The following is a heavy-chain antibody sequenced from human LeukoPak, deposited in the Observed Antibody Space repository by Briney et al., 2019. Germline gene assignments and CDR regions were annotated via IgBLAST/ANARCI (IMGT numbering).Heavy chain of an antibody. CDR2: ISGSGGST. Sequence: GGSLRLSCAASGFTFSSYAMSWVRQAPGKGLEWVSAISGSGGSTYYADSVKGRFTISRDNSKNTLYLQMNGLRAEDTAVYYCAKALREVTTLQHWGQGTLVTVSS. V-gene: IGHV3-23*01. J-gene: IGHJ1*01. CDR3: AKALREVTTLQH. CDR1: GFTFSSYA. D-gene: IGHD4-17*01.